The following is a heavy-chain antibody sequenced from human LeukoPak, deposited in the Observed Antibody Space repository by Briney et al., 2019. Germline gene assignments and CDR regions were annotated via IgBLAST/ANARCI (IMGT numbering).Heavy chain of an antibody. Sequence: GGSLRLSCAASGFTVSSNYMSWVRQAPGKGLEWVSVIYSGGSTYYADSVKGRFTISRDNSKNTLYLQMNSLRAEDTAVYYCARDLSWFGDFNWFDPWGQGTLVTVSS. V-gene: IGHV3-66*02. D-gene: IGHD3-10*01. CDR1: GFTVSSNY. CDR2: IYSGGST. J-gene: IGHJ5*02. CDR3: ARDLSWFGDFNWFDP.